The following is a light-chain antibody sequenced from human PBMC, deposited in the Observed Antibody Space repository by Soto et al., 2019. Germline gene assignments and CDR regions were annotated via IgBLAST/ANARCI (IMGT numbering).Light chain of an antibody. Sequence: QSALTQPPSASGSPGQSVTISCTGTSSDVGGYDYVSWYQQHPGKAPKLMIYEVTIRPSGVSDRFSGSKSGNTASLTVSGRQDEDEADYYCSSYTGGNPSYVFGTGTKLTVL. CDR3: SSYTGGNPSYV. J-gene: IGLJ1*01. V-gene: IGLV2-8*01. CDR1: SSDVGGYDY. CDR2: EVT.